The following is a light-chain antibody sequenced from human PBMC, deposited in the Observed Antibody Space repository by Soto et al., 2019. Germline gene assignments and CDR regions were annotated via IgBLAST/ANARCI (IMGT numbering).Light chain of an antibody. Sequence: QSVLTQPPSVSGAPGQRVTISCSGSSSDIGAGFDVHWYQHPPGTAPKLLIYGNTNRPSGVPGRFSGSKSGTSASLVISGLQAEDEADYYCQSYENSRTGFYVFGTGTKVT. CDR3: QSYENSRTGFYV. CDR2: GNT. CDR1: SSDIGAGFD. J-gene: IGLJ1*01. V-gene: IGLV1-40*01.